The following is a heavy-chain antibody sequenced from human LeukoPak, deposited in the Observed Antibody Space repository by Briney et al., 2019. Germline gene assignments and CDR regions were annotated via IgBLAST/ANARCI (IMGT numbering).Heavy chain of an antibody. CDR2: IYYSGST. D-gene: IGHD4-23*01. V-gene: IGHV4-31*03. CDR3: ARVRGVNYGGNQFDY. Sequence: SETLSLTCTVSGGSINSNNYYWGWIRQHPGKGLEWIGYIYYSGSTYYNPSLKSRVTISVDTSKNQFSLKLSSVTAADTAVYYCARVRGVNYGGNQFDYWGQGTLVTVSS. CDR1: GGSINSNNYY. J-gene: IGHJ4*02.